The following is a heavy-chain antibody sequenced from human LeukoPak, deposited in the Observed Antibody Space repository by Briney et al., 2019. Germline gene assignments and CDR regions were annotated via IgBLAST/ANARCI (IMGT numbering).Heavy chain of an antibody. CDR3: ASGPSSGSPGY. J-gene: IGHJ4*02. Sequence: ASETLSLTCTVSGGSISSYYWSWIRQPPGKGLEWIGYIYYSGSTNYNPSLKSRVAISVDTSKNQFSLKLSSVTAADTAVYYCASGPSSGSPGYWGQGTLVTVSS. D-gene: IGHD1-26*01. CDR1: GGSISSYY. CDR2: IYYSGST. V-gene: IGHV4-59*01.